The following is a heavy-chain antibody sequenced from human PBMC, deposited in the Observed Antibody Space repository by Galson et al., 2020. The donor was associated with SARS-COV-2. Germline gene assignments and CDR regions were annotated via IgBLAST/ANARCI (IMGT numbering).Heavy chain of an antibody. CDR2: IDWDDDK. Sequence: QTLTLTCTLSGFSLSTSGMCVSWIRQPPGKALEWLALIDWDDDKYYNTSLKTRLSVSKDTSKNQVVLTMTDMDPVDTATYFCARILWRGSGWHNSWFDSWGQGTLVTVSS. D-gene: IGHD6-19*01. CDR1: GFSLSTSGMC. V-gene: IGHV2-70*01. J-gene: IGHJ5*01. CDR3: ARILWRGSGWHNSWFDS.